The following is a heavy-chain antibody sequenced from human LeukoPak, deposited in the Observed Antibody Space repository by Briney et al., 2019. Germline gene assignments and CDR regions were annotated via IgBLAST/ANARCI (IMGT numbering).Heavy chain of an antibody. CDR1: GYTFTSYG. D-gene: IGHD1-26*01. CDR2: ISAYNGNT. J-gene: IGHJ4*02. Sequence: ASVTVSCTASGYTFTSYGISWVRQAPGQGLEWMGWISAYNGNTNYAQKLQGRVTMTTDTSTSTAYMELRSLRSDDTAVYYCARGIAPSMYSGSYYGYWGQGTLVTVSS. V-gene: IGHV1-18*01. CDR3: ARGIAPSMYSGSYYGY.